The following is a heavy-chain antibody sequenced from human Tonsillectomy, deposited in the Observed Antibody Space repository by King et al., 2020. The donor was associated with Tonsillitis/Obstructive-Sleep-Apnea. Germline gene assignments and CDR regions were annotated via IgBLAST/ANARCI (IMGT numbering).Heavy chain of an antibody. CDR2: NNPSSGVT. V-gene: IGHV1-46*01. CDR1: GYTFTWYY. Sequence: QLVQSGAEVKTPGASGKVFCKGSGYTFTWYYIHWVRQARGQGVEWIGINNPSSGVTTYAQKFQGRVTMTPNTSASTVYLVLSSLRSEDTAVYYCARDDVVGRYIDSWGQGTLVTVSS. J-gene: IGHJ4*02. CDR3: ARDDVVGRYIDS. D-gene: IGHD1-14*01.